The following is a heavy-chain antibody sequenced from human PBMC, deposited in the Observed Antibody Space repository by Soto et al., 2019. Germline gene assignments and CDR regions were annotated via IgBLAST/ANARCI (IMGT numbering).Heavy chain of an antibody. J-gene: IGHJ5*02. CDR2: IIPIFGTA. CDR3: ARETRDSSGYYSGWFDP. Sequence: QVQLVHSGAEVKKPGSSVKVSCKASGGTFSSYAISWVRQAPGQGLEWMGGIIPIFGTANYAQKFQGRVTITADKSTSTAHMELRSLRSEETAVYYCARETRDSSGYYSGWFDPWGQGTLVTVSS. CDR1: GGTFSSYA. D-gene: IGHD3-22*01. V-gene: IGHV1-69*06.